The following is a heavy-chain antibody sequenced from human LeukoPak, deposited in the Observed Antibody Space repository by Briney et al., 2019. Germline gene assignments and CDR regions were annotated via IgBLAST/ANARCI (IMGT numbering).Heavy chain of an antibody. V-gene: IGHV3-30*04. J-gene: IGHJ5*02. CDR1: GFTFSSYV. CDR2: ISSDGTNT. Sequence: GRSLRLSCAASGFTFSSYVMHWVRQAPGKGLEWVAVISSDGTNTYYADSVKGRFTISRDNSKNTLYLQMNSLRADDTAVYYCAKDQTPYPWAQGTLITVSS. CDR3: AKDQTPYP. D-gene: IGHD4-23*01.